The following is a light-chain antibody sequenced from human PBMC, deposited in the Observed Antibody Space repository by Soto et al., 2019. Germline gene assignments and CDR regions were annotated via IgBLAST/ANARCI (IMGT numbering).Light chain of an antibody. CDR3: QQYGSSAT. Sequence: ELLLTQSPCTLALSPGERATLPCRASQSVSKNYLAWYQQTPGHAPRLLIYGASNRATGIPDRLSGSGSGTDFTLTISRLEPEDFAVYYCQQYGSSATFGQGTKVDIK. J-gene: IGKJ1*01. CDR2: GAS. CDR1: QSVSKNY. V-gene: IGKV3-20*01.